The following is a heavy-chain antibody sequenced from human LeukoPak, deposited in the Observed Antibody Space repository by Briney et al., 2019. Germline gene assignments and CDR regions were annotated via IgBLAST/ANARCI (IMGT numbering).Heavy chain of an antibody. CDR3: ARVAAPYCSSTSCYYSYFDY. V-gene: IGHV1-69*05. CDR2: IIAIFGTA. J-gene: IGHJ4*02. D-gene: IGHD2-2*01. CDR1: GGTXSIYA. Sequence: VSXRXSGGTXSIYAIXWVRQAPGXGXXWMGGIIAIFGTANYAQQFQGRVTITTDESTSTAYMELSSLRSEDTAVYYCARVAAPYCSSTSCYYSYFDYWGQGTLVTVSS.